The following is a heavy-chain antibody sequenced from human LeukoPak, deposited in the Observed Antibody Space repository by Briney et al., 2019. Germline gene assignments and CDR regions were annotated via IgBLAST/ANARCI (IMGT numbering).Heavy chain of an antibody. J-gene: IGHJ5*02. Sequence: ASVKVSCKASGYTFTRYGISWVRQAPGQGLEWMGWISAYNGNTNYAQNLQGRVTMTTDTSTSTAYMELRSLRSDDTAVYYCARDLGRIAAAGNPDWFDPWGQGTLVTVSS. CDR1: GYTFTRYG. CDR3: ARDLGRIAAAGNPDWFDP. V-gene: IGHV1-18*01. CDR2: ISAYNGNT. D-gene: IGHD6-13*01.